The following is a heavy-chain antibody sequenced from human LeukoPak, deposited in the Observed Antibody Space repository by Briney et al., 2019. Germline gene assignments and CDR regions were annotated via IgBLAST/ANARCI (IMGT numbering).Heavy chain of an antibody. CDR1: GFTFTTFW. V-gene: IGHV3-7*03. CDR2: IKQDGSDK. D-gene: IGHD5-12*01. J-gene: IGHJ4*02. CDR3: ARGYSGYAY. Sequence: GGSLRLSCAASGFTFTTFWMGWVRQAPGKGLEWVANIKQDGSDKYYVDFVKGRFTISRDNAKNSLYLQMNSLRAEDTALYYCARGYSGYAYWGQGTLVTVSS.